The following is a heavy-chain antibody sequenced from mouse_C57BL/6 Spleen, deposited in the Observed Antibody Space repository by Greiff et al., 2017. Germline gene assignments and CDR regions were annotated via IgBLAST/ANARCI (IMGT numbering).Heavy chain of an antibody. CDR1: GFTFSDYY. CDR3: AREGIYYGNYGYFDV. J-gene: IGHJ1*03. D-gene: IGHD2-1*01. V-gene: IGHV5-16*01. Sequence: EVNVVESEGGLVQPGSSMKLSCTASGFTFSDYYMAWVRQVPEKGLEWVANINYDGSSTYYLDSLKSRFIISRDNAKNILYLQMSSLKSEDTATYYCAREGIYYGNYGYFDVWGTGTTVTVSS. CDR2: INYDGSST.